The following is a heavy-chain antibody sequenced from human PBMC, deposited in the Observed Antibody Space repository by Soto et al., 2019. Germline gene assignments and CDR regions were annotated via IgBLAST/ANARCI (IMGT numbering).Heavy chain of an antibody. V-gene: IGHV4-31*03. J-gene: IGHJ4*02. Sequence: TLSLTCSVSGGSISSSGYYCTWIRQHPGKGLEWIGDIYNSGSTHYNPSLKSRVSILLDTSNNQFSLKLTSVTAADTAVYYCARYKSYIEMPQLYYFDYCGQGTVVTVSS. D-gene: IGHD5-12*01. CDR1: GGSISSSGYY. CDR3: ARYKSYIEMPQLYYFDY. CDR2: IYNSGST.